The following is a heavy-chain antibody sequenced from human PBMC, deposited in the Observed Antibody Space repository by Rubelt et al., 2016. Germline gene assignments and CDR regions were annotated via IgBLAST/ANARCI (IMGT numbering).Heavy chain of an antibody. V-gene: IGHV1-18*01. D-gene: IGHD3-22*01. Sequence: QVQLVQSGAEVKKPGASVKVSCKASGYTFTSYGISCVRQAPGQGLEWMGWISAYNGNTNYAQKLQGRVTMTTDTSTSTAYMELRSLRSDDTAVYYCARVEYYYDSSGYSDYWGQGTLVTVSS. J-gene: IGHJ4*02. CDR1: GYTFTSYG. CDR3: ARVEYYYDSSGYSDY. CDR2: ISAYNGNT.